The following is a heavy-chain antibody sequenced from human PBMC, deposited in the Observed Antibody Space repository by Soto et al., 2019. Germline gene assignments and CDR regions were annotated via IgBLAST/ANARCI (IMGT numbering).Heavy chain of an antibody. CDR1: GFTFSSYG. D-gene: IGHD1-26*01. V-gene: IGHV3-30*18. J-gene: IGHJ6*02. CDR2: ISNDGQTK. Sequence: QMQLMESGGGVVQAGTSLRLSCVASGFTFSSYGFHWVRQRPGKGLEWVALISNDGQTKHYRESVKGRFSVSGERPMNMVYLKMNSRRVEDTAVYYCAKEGPGGGRHFYYGMDVWGQGTTVTVSS. CDR3: AKEGPGGGRHFYYGMDV.